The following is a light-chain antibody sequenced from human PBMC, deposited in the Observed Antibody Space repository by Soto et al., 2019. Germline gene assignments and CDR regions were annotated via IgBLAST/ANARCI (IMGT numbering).Light chain of an antibody. J-gene: IGLJ2*01. CDR3: SSYASSATVL. Sequence: SALTQPASVSGSPGQSITISCTGTSSDVGGYNYVSWYQQHPGKVPKLILYEVSNRPSGVSNRFSASKSGNTASLTISGLQAEDEADYYCSSYASSATVLFGGGTQLTVL. CDR1: SSDVGGYNY. V-gene: IGLV2-14*01. CDR2: EVS.